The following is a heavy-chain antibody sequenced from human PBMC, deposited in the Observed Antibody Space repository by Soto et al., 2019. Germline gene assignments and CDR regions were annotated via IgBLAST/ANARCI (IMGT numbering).Heavy chain of an antibody. J-gene: IGHJ3*02. CDR3: AAQEFDI. CDR1: GFTFSDYY. Sequence: SPRLSCAASGFTFSDYYMSWIRQAPGEGLGGGSYISSSSSYTNYADSVKGRFTISRDNAKNSLYLQMNSLRAEDTAVYYCAAQEFDIWGQGTMVTVSS. V-gene: IGHV3-11*03. CDR2: ISSSSSYT.